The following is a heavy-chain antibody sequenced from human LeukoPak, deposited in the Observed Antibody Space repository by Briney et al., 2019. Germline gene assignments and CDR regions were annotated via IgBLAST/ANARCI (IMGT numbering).Heavy chain of an antibody. CDR1: GFTFSGYG. CDR3: ARDRGYSGTYSSLDY. J-gene: IGHJ4*02. CDR2: ISHDVSKK. V-gene: IGHV3-30*03. Sequence: GGSLRLSCAASGFTFSGYGMHWVRQAPGKGLEWVAVISHDVSKKYYADSVKGRFTISRDNSKNTLYLQMNSLRAEDTAVYYCARDRGYSGTYSSLDYWGQGTLVTVSS. D-gene: IGHD1-26*01.